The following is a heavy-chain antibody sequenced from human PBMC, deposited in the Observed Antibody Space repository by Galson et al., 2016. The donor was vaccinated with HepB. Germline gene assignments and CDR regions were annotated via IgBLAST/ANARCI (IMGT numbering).Heavy chain of an antibody. J-gene: IGHJ5*01. CDR3: ARLGANPSCLGGSCYRWFDS. V-gene: IGHV3-30*03. D-gene: IGHD2-15*01. CDR1: GFTFSSYG. Sequence: SLRLSCAASGFTFSSYGMHWVRQAPGKGLEWVAVISYDGSNKYYADSVKGRLTISRDNSKNTLYLQMNSLRAEDTAVYYCARLGANPSCLGGSCYRWFDSWGQGIMVTVSS. CDR2: ISYDGSNK.